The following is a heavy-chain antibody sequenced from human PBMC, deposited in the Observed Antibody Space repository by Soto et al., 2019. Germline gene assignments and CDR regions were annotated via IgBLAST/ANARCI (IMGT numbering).Heavy chain of an antibody. J-gene: IGHJ4*02. CDR3: ARGALRVKKQPFDY. V-gene: IGHV4-34*01. CDR2: INHSGST. Sequence: PSETLSLTCAVYGGSFSGYYWSWIRQPPGKGLEWIGEINHSGSTNYNPSLKSRVTISVDTSKNQFSLKLSSVTAADTAVYYCARGALRVKKQPFDYWGQGTLVTVSS. D-gene: IGHD6-13*01. CDR1: GGSFSGYY.